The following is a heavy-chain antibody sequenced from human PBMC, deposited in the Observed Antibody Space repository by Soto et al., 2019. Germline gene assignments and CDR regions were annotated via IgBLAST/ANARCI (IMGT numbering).Heavy chain of an antibody. J-gene: IGHJ5*02. Sequence: SETLSLTCAVSGDSISSVNWWSWVRQSPGQGLEWIGDIYHTGITNYNPSLQSRVTISVDKSKNEFSLNLTSVTAADTAVYYCASLNGRGYSYGYPWGQGTLVTVSS. CDR1: GDSISSVNW. D-gene: IGHD5-18*01. CDR3: ASLNGRGYSYGYP. CDR2: IYHTGIT. V-gene: IGHV4-4*02.